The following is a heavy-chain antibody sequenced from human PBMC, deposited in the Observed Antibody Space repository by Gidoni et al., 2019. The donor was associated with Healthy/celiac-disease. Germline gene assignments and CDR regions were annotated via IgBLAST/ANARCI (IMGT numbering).Heavy chain of an antibody. V-gene: IGHV3-23*01. CDR1: GLPFSSYA. CDR2: SRGRVAST. D-gene: IGHD1-1*01. CDR3: AKDSSTTGTF. J-gene: IGHJ4*02. Sequence: EVQLLESGGGLVQPGGSMRLSCAASGLPFSSYAMGWVLQAAGKGLEWASASRGRVASTNYADTVKGRFTISRDNSKNTVYLQMNSLGAEETAVYYCAKDSSTTGTFWGQGTLVTVSS.